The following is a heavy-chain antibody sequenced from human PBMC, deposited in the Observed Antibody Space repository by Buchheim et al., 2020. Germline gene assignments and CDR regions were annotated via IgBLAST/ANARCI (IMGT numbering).Heavy chain of an antibody. CDR2: ISYDGSDK. D-gene: IGHD6-19*01. V-gene: IGHV3-30-3*01. CDR3: ARGGSSGWHFDY. CDR1: GFTFSTHS. J-gene: IGHJ4*02. Sequence: QVQLVESGGGVVQPGRSLRLSCAASGFTFSTHSMHWVRQAPGKGLEWVAVISYDGSDKYYADSVKGRFTISRDNSNSTVYLQLNSLRVEDTAVYYCARGGSSGWHFDYWGQGTL.